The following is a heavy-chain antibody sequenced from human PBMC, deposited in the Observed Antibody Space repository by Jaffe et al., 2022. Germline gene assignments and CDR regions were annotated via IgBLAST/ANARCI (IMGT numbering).Heavy chain of an antibody. CDR3: ARHCLHLGELSKIGDWFDP. CDR1: GGSISSSSYY. CDR2: IYYSGST. Sequence: QLQLQESGPGLVKPSETLSLTCTVSGGSISSSSYYWGWIRQPPGKGLEWIGSIYYSGSTYYNPSLKSRVTISVDTSKNQFSLKLSSVTAADTAVYYCARHCLHLGELSKIGDWFDPWGQGTLVTVSS. D-gene: IGHD3-16*02. J-gene: IGHJ5*02. V-gene: IGHV4-39*01.